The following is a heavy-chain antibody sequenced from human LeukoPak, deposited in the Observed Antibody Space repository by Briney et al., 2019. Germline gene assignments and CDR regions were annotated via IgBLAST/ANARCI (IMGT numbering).Heavy chain of an antibody. V-gene: IGHV3-7*05. CDR3: ARSYSNSWFGDFDY. CDR1: GFTFSRYW. D-gene: IGHD6-13*01. J-gene: IGHJ4*02. Sequence: GGSLRLSCAASGFTFSRYWMSWVRQAPGKGLEWLANIKEDGSESYQVDSAKGRFTISRDNAKNSLYLQMNSLRAEDTAVYYCARSYSNSWFGDFDYWGQGTLVTVSS. CDR2: IKEDGSES.